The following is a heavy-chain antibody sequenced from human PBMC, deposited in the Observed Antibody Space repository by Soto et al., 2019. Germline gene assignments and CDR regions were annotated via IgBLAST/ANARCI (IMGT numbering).Heavy chain of an antibody. J-gene: IGHJ6*02. Sequence: QVQLVQSGAEVKKPGTSVKVSCKASGGTFSSYAISWVRQAPGQGLEWMAGMIPVFGSTHYTKKFQGRVTVTADESTSTAYLEVSSQRSEDTVVYYAARRCESGSWSSGYNIYMHVWGQGTTVIAS. CDR2: MIPVFGST. CDR3: ARRCESGSWSSGYNIYMHV. V-gene: IGHV1-69*01. D-gene: IGHD6-13*01. CDR1: GGTFSSYA.